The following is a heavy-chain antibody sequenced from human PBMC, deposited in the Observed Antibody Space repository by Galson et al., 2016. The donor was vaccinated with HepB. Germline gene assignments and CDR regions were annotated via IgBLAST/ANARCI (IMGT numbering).Heavy chain of an antibody. V-gene: IGHV3-74*01. J-gene: IGHJ3*01. D-gene: IGHD6-6*01. CDR1: GFSLSNYW. CDR2: INSDGSTT. CDR3: AFGQSSAFGTFDV. Sequence: SLRLSCAASGFSLSNYWMYWVRQAPGKGPVWVSRINSDGSTTNYADSVKGRFTISRDNAKNALYLQVNNLGVEDTAFYYCAFGQSSAFGTFDVWGQGTMVTVSS.